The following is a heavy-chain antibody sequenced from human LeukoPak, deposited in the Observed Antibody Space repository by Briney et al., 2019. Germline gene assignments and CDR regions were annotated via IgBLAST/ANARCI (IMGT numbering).Heavy chain of an antibody. Sequence: GGSLRPSCAASGITFSRYAMSWVRQAPGKGLEWVSVISDSGADTYYTDSVKGRFTISRDSSKNTLYLQMNSLRAEDTAVYYCAKMGWTAYDYTNYWGQGTLVTVSS. CDR2: ISDSGADT. CDR1: GITFSRYA. J-gene: IGHJ4*02. CDR3: AKMGWTAYDYTNY. V-gene: IGHV3-23*01. D-gene: IGHD5-12*01.